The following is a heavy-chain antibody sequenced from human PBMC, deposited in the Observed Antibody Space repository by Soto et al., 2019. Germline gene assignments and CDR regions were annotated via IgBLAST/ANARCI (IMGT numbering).Heavy chain of an antibody. D-gene: IGHD2-2*01. CDR1: GFTLSSYW. V-gene: IGHV3-74*01. CDR3: TSGPPMYCSSSICYASPFGY. Sequence: EVQLVESGGGLVQPGGSLRLSCAASGFTLSSYWMHWVRQAPGKGLVWVSRINSDGSSTSYADSVKGRITISRDKANNTLYLQMNSLRAEDTAVYYCTSGPPMYCSSSICYASPFGYWGQGTLVTVSS. J-gene: IGHJ4*02. CDR2: INSDGSST.